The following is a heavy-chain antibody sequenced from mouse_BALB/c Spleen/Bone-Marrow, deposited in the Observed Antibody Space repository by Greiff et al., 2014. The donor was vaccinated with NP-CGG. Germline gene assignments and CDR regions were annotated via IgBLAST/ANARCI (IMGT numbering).Heavy chain of an antibody. Sequence: QVPLKESGPELVGPGASVKMSCKASGYKFTSYWMPWGKQRPGQGLEWVGMIDPSNSETRLNQKFMDKATLNVDKSSNTAYMQLSSLTSEDSAVYYCAKNHYAMDYWGQGTSVTVSS. CDR2: IDPSNSET. J-gene: IGHJ4*01. CDR3: AKNHYAMDY. V-gene: IGHV1-74*01. CDR1: GYKFTSYW.